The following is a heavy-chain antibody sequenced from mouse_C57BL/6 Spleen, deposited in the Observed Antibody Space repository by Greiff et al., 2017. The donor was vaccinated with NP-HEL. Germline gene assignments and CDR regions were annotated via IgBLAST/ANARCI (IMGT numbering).Heavy chain of an antibody. Sequence: QVQLKESDAELVKPGASVKISCKVSGYTFTDYTIHWMKQRPEQGLEWIGYIYPGDGSTKYNEKFKGKATLTADKSSSTAYLQLNSLTSEDYAFAIYAKRGFITTAYFDYWGQGTTLTVSS. J-gene: IGHJ2*01. CDR2: IYPGDGST. CDR3: AKRGFITTAYFDY. D-gene: IGHD1-1*01. CDR1: GYTFTDYT. V-gene: IGHV1-78*01.